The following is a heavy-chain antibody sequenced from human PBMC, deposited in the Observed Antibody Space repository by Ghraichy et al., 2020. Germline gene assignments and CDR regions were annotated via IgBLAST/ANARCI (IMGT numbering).Heavy chain of an antibody. V-gene: IGHV1-69*04. CDR1: GGTFSSYA. CDR2: IIPILGIA. CDR3: ARDSTGDPPSWR. Sequence: SVKVSFKASGGTFSSYAISWVRQAPGQGLEWMGRIIPILGIANYAQKFQGRVTITADKSTSTAYMELSSLRSEDTAVYYCARDSTGDPPSWRWGQGTLVTVSS. J-gene: IGHJ4*02. D-gene: IGHD7-27*01.